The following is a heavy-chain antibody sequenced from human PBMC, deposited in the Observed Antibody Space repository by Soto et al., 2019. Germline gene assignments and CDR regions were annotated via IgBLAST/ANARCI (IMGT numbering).Heavy chain of an antibody. V-gene: IGHV3-66*01. CDR3: VRENYYYGMDV. J-gene: IGHJ6*02. CDR1: GFDASVNF. Sequence: EVQLEESGGTWVQPGGSLRLSCAASGFDASVNFMTWVRQAPGKGLEWVSAINNAYSTFYADSVKGRFTISRDNSKNTVYLQVSGLRVEDTAMYYCVRENYYYGMDVWGQGTAVTVSS. CDR2: INNAYST.